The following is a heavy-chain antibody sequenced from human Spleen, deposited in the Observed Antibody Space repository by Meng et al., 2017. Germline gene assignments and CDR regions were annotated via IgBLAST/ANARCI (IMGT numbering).Heavy chain of an antibody. J-gene: IGHJ5*02. CDR3: ARLWTVTSYSADWFDP. D-gene: IGHD4-17*01. V-gene: IGHV4-34*01. CDR2: ISHSGST. Sequence: VQLQQWAAGLLKPSETLSLTCDVYGGSFSGYSWSWIRQPPGKGLEWIGEISHSGSTNYSPSLKNRVTISLDTSKNQFSLNLRSVTAADTAVYYCARLWTVTSYSADWFDPWGQGTLVTVSS. CDR1: GGSFSGYS.